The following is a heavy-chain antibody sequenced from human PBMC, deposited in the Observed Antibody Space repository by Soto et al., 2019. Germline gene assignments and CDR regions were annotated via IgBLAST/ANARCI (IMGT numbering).Heavy chain of an antibody. CDR1: GGTFSSYA. CDR3: ARPLRYYYYYYGMDV. J-gene: IGHJ6*02. V-gene: IGHV1-69*13. D-gene: IGHD4-17*01. CDR2: IIPIFGTA. Sequence: GASVKVSCKASGGTFSSYAISWVRQAPGQGLEWMGGIIPIFGTANYAQKFQGRVTITADESTSTAYMELSSLRSEDTAVYYCARPLRYYYYYYGMDVWGQGTTVTVSS.